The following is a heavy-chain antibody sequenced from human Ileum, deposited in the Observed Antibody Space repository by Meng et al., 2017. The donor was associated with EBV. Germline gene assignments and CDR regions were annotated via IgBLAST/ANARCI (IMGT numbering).Heavy chain of an antibody. CDR1: GGSISRCSNY. CDR2: KYHSGST. CDR3: ARRGGYDILTPVGWFDP. V-gene: IGHV4-30-4*01. Sequence: HVPLPAVGTVMVRPLQTLSLTCAVSGGSISRCSNYWSWTRQPPGQGLEWIGYKYHSGSTYYTPSLKSRVTMSVDTSRNQFSLKLSSVTAADPAVYYCARRGGYDILTPVGWFDPWGQGTLVTASS. J-gene: IGHJ5*02. D-gene: IGHD3-9*01.